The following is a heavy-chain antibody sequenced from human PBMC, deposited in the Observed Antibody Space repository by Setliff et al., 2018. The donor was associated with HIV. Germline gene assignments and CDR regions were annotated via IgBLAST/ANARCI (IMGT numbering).Heavy chain of an antibody. CDR1: GGSISSFY. D-gene: IGHD3-9*01. CDR3: ARVGYVILTSYHVMPPPHMNI. V-gene: IGHV4-59*01. Sequence: SETLSLTCTVSGGSISSFYWSWIRQPPWKGLEWIGYIFYPGSTNDNHSLKSRVPISVDTSKNKFSLKLNSVTAADTAVYYCARVGYVILTSYHVMPPPHMNIWGKATTVTVSS. J-gene: IGHJ6*03. CDR2: IFYPGST.